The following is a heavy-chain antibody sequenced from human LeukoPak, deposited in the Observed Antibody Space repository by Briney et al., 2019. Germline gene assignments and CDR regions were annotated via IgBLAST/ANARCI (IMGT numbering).Heavy chain of an antibody. V-gene: IGHV3-66*01. Sequence: GGSLRLSCAASGYTVSRNYMRWVRQARGKGLEWVSVIYSGGSTYYADSVKGRFTISRDNSKNTLYLQMNSLRAEDTAVYYCARDGDTAMVKMGYFDYWGQGTLVTVSS. CDR3: ARDGDTAMVKMGYFDY. J-gene: IGHJ4*02. D-gene: IGHD5-18*01. CDR2: IYSGGST. CDR1: GYTVSRNY.